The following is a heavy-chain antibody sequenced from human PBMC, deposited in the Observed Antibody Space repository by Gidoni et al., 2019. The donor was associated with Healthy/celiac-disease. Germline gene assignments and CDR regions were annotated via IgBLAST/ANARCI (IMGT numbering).Heavy chain of an antibody. CDR3: ARDGEKYSWAVREGPTGNYLDY. J-gene: IGHJ4*02. D-gene: IGHD5-18*01. Sequence: QVQLVESGGGVVQPGRSLRLSCAASGFPFSSYGMHWVRRAPGQGLEGGAVIWYDGINKYYADSGKGRFTISRDNSKNTLYLQMNSLRAEDTAVYYCARDGEKYSWAVREGPTGNYLDYWGQGTLVTVSS. CDR2: IWYDGINK. V-gene: IGHV3-33*01. CDR1: GFPFSSYG.